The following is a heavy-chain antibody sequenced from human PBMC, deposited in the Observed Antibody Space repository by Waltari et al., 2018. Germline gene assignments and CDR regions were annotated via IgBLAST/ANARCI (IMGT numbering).Heavy chain of an antibody. Sequence: QVQLVQSGAEVKKPGASVKVSCKASGYTFTSYYMHWVRQAPGQGLEWMGIINPMGGSKSDAQKFQGRVTMTRDTSTSTVYMELSSLRSEDTAVYYCATERRDYYGSGSYSRDAFDIWGQGTMVTVSS. CDR2: INPMGGSK. J-gene: IGHJ3*02. CDR3: ATERRDYYGSGSYSRDAFDI. D-gene: IGHD3-10*01. CDR1: GYTFTSYY. V-gene: IGHV1-46*01.